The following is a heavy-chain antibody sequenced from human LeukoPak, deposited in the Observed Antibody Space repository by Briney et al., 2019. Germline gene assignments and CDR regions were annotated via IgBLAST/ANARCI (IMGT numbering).Heavy chain of an antibody. CDR3: ARGVRRVDILVVSNYYYYMDV. V-gene: IGHV4-34*01. J-gene: IGHJ6*03. Sequence: SETLSLTCAVYGGSFSGYYWSWIRQPPGKGLEWIGEINHSGSTNYNPSLKSRVTISVDTSKNQFSLKLSSVTAADTAVYYCARGVRRVDILVVSNYYYYMDVWGKGTTVTVSS. D-gene: IGHD2-2*03. CDR1: GGSFSGYY. CDR2: INHSGST.